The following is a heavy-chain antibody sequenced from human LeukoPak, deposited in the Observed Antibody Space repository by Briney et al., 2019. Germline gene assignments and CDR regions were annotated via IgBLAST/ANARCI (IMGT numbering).Heavy chain of an antibody. J-gene: IGHJ4*02. CDR3: ARVVARITIFGVVISHHFDY. D-gene: IGHD3-3*01. CDR1: GYTFTSYD. V-gene: IGHV1-8*01. Sequence: ASVKVSCKASGYTFTSYDINWVRQATGQGLEWMGWMSPNSGNTGYAQKFQGRVTMTRNTSISTAYMELSSLRSEDTAVYYCARVVARITIFGVVISHHFDYWGQGTLVTVSS. CDR2: MSPNSGNT.